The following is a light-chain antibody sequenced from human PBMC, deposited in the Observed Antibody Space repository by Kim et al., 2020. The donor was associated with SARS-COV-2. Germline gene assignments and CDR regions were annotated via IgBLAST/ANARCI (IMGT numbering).Light chain of an antibody. CDR2: AAS. J-gene: IGKJ4*01. CDR3: QQLNTYPLT. CDR1: QGINSY. V-gene: IGKV1-9*01. Sequence: SASVGDRVTITCRASQGINSYLAWYQQKSGKAPKLLIYAASNLQSGVPSRFSGSGSGTELTLTINSLQPEDFATYYCQQLNTYPLTFGGGTKVDIK.